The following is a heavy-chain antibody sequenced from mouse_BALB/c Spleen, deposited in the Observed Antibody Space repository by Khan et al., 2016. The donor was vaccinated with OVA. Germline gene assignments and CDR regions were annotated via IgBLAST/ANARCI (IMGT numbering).Heavy chain of an antibody. D-gene: IGHD2-5*01. Sequence: QVQLQQPGAELVKAGASVKMSCKASGYTFTSYWMHWVKQRLGQGLEWFAETNPTNGRTYYTEKFKSKATLTVDNSSSTAYMLLSGPTFEDSAVYYCARIKKIVTTYFDYWSQGTTLTVSS. V-gene: IGHV1S81*02. J-gene: IGHJ2*01. CDR1: GYTFTSYW. CDR2: TNPTNGRT. CDR3: ARIKKIVTTYFDY.